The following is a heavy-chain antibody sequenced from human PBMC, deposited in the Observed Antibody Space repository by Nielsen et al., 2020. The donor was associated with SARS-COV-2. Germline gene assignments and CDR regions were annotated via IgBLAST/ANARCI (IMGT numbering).Heavy chain of an antibody. V-gene: IGHV1-69*13. D-gene: IGHD4-17*01. J-gene: IGHJ4*02. CDR1: GRTFSSYA. CDR3: ARGYGDYVLRTVPFDY. Sequence: SVKVSCKASGRTFSSYAISWVRQAPGQGLEWMGGIIPIFGTANYAQKFQGRVTITADESTSTAYMELSSLRSEDTAVYYCARGYGDYVLRTVPFDYWGQGTLVTVSS. CDR2: IIPIFGTA.